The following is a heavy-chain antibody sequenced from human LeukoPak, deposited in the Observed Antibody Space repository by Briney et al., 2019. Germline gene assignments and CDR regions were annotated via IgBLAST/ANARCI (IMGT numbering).Heavy chain of an antibody. CDR3: ARIVGATTNYFDY. Sequence: SVKVSCKASGGTFSSYAISWVRQAPGQGLEWMGRIIPILGIANYAQKFQGRVTITADKSTSTAYMELSSLRSEDTAVYYCARIVGATTNYFDYWGQGTLVTVSS. J-gene: IGHJ4*02. CDR1: GGTFSSYA. D-gene: IGHD1-26*01. CDR2: IIPILGIA. V-gene: IGHV1-69*04.